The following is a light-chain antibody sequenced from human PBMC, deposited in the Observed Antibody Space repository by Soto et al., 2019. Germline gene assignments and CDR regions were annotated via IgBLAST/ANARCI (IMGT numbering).Light chain of an antibody. Sequence: QSVLTQSSSASASLGSSVKLTCTLSSGHSSYIIAWHQQQPGKAPRYLMKLEGSGSYNKGSGVPDRFSGSSSGADRYLTISNLQVEDEADYYCETWDSNTRVFGGGIKLTVL. CDR1: SGHSSYI. V-gene: IGLV4-60*02. CDR3: ETWDSNTRV. CDR2: LEGSGSY. J-gene: IGLJ3*02.